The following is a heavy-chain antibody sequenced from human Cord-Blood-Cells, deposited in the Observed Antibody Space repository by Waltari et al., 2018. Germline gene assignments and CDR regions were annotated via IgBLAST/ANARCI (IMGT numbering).Heavy chain of an antibody. CDR3: ASGSYYYYYGMDV. J-gene: IGHJ6*02. CDR1: GGCFSGYY. CDR2: INHSGRT. V-gene: IGHV4-34*01. Sequence: QVQLQQWGAGLLKPSETLSLTCAGYGGCFSGYYWICIRQPQGKGLVWIGEINHSGRTNYNPSLKSRVTISVDTSKNQFSLKLSSVTAADTAVYYCASGSYYYYYGMDVWGQGTTVTVSS.